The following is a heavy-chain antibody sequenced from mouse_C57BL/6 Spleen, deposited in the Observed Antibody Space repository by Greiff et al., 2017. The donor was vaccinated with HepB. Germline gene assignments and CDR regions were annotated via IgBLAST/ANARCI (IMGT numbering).Heavy chain of an antibody. J-gene: IGHJ4*01. Sequence: EVLLVESGGGLVKPGGSLKLSCAASGFTFSSYAMSWVRQTPEKRLEWVATISDGGSYTYYPDNVKGRFTISRDNAKNNLYLQMSHLKSEDTAMYDGAREGRGYAMDYWGQGTSVTVSS. CDR1: GFTFSSYA. V-gene: IGHV5-4*01. CDR3: AREGRGYAMDY. CDR2: ISDGGSYT.